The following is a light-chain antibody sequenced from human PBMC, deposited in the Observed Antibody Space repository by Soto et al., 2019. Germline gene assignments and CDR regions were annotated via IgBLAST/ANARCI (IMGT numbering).Light chain of an antibody. CDR2: GAS. J-gene: IGKJ1*01. CDR1: QSVNTN. V-gene: IGKV3-15*01. CDR3: QQSNNWPRT. Sequence: EIVMTQSPATLSVSPGERATLSCRATQSVNTNLAWYQQRPGQAPRLLIYGASTRATGIPARFSGSGSGTAFTLTISSLQSEDFAVYYCQQSNNWPRTFGQGSKVEIK.